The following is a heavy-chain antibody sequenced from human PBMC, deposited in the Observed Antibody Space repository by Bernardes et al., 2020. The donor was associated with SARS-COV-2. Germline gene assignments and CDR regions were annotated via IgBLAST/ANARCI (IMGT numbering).Heavy chain of an antibody. CDR1: GESFSFYY. J-gene: IGHJ6*02. CDR3: ARYQNFHYGMDV. D-gene: IGHD2-2*01. Sequence: SETLYLTCAVYGESFSFYYWSWIRQPPGKGLEWIGYIHYTGSTNYNPSLKSRVTISADTSRNHFSLRLTSVTAADTAVYFCARYQNFHYGMDVWGQGTTVTVSS. V-gene: IGHV4-59*01. CDR2: IHYTGST.